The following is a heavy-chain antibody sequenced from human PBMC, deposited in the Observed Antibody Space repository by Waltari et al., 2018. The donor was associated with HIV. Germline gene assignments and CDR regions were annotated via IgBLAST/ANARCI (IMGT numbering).Heavy chain of an antibody. CDR3: ARDYRGESGGSPFDY. CDR1: EILVSNNY. V-gene: IGHV3-66*01. Sequence: EVQLVESGGGLVQPGGSLRLSCAASEILVSNNYMSWVRQAPGKGLEWVSVIYSGGSTYYAEAVRGRFTISRDNSKNTLYLQMNSLRVEDTAVYYCARDYRGESGGSPFDYWGQGTLVTVSS. D-gene: IGHD2-15*01. CDR2: IYSGGST. J-gene: IGHJ4*02.